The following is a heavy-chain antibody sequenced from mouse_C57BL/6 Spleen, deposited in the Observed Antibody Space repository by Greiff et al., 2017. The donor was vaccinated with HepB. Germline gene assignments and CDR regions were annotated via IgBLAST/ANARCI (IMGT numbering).Heavy chain of an antibody. CDR1: GYAFSSSW. Sequence: VQLQQSGPELVKPGASVKISCKASGYAFSSSWMNWVKQRPGKGLEWIGRLYPGDGDTNYNGKFKGKATLTADKSSSTAYMQLSSLTSEDSAVYVCARWRERLYAMDYWGQGTSVTVSA. CDR2: LYPGDGDT. V-gene: IGHV1-82*01. CDR3: ARWRERLYAMDY. J-gene: IGHJ4*01.